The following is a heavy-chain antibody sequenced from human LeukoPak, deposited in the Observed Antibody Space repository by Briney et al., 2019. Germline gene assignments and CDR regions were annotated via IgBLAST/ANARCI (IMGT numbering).Heavy chain of an antibody. V-gene: IGHV3-23*01. CDR2: ISGSGGVT. Sequence: PGGSLRLSCAASGFTFSTYAMSWVRQAPGKGLEWVSAISGSGGVTYYAGSVKDRFTISRDNSKNRLYLQINSLRAEDTAVYFCTRDILTKGVQNWGQGTLVTVSS. J-gene: IGHJ1*01. D-gene: IGHD2-2*01. CDR1: GFTFSTYA. CDR3: TRDILTKGVQN.